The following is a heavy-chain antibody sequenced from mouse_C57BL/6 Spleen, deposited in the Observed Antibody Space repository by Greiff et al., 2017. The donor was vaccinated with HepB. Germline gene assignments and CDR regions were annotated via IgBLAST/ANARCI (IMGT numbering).Heavy chain of an antibody. Sequence: QVQLQQPGAELVMPGASVKLSCKASGYTFTSYWMHWVKQRPGQGLEWIGEIDPSDSYTNYNQKFKGKSTLTVDKSSSTAYMQLSSLTSEDSAVYYCARLGSNYESWGQGTTLTVSS. V-gene: IGHV1-69*01. CDR2: IDPSDSYT. CDR1: GYTFTSYW. CDR3: ARLGSNYES. D-gene: IGHD2-5*01. J-gene: IGHJ2*01.